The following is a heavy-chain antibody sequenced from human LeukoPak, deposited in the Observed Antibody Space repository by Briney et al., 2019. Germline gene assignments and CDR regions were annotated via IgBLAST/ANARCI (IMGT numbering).Heavy chain of an antibody. J-gene: IGHJ5*02. CDR3: ARTWIQLYNWFDP. D-gene: IGHD5-18*01. V-gene: IGHV4-39*01. CDR1: GGSISSSSYY. Sequence: SETLSLTCTVSGGSISSSSYYWGWIRQPPGKGLEWIGSIYYSGSTYYNPSLKSRVTISVDTSKNQFSLKLSPVTAADTAVYYCARTWIQLYNWFDPWGQGALVTVSS. CDR2: IYYSGST.